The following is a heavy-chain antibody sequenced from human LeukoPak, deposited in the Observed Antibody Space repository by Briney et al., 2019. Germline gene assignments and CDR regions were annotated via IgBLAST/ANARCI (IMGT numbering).Heavy chain of an antibody. V-gene: IGHV4-34*01. CDR3: ARGPQETGYSYGRTYYPFDY. CDR2: INHSGST. CDR1: GGSFSGYY. Sequence: SETLSLTCAVYGGSFSGYYWSWIRQPPGKGLEWIGQINHSGSTNCNPSLKSRVTISVDTSKNQFSLKLSSVTAADTAVYYCARGPQETGYSYGRTYYPFDYWGQGTLVTVSS. J-gene: IGHJ4*02. D-gene: IGHD5-18*01.